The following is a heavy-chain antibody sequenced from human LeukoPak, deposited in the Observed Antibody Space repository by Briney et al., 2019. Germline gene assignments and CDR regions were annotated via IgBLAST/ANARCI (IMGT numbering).Heavy chain of an antibody. CDR2: VYFSGRT. J-gene: IGHJ6*03. D-gene: IGHD4-11*01. CDR1: GASISSTSYY. V-gene: IGHV4-39*02. CDR3: ARDGGYSNPYYYYYYYMDF. Sequence: SSETLSLTCSVSGASISSTSYYWGWIRQSPGQGLEWIGSVYFSGRTNDNPSLKSRVTMSVETSENHFSLKLSSMTAADTAVYYCARDGGYSNPYYYYYYYMDFWGKGTTVTVSS.